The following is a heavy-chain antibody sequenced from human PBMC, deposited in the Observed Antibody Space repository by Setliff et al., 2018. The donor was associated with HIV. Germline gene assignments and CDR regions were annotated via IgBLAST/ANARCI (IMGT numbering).Heavy chain of an antibody. V-gene: IGHV4-61*02. CDR2: FYTRGST. Sequence: PSETLSLTCTVSGGSISSSSSYWSWIRQPAGKGLEWIGRFYTRGSTNYNPSLKSRVTMSVDTSKTQFSLTLSSVTAADTAVYYCARDRLTYYFDYWGQGILVTVSS. J-gene: IGHJ4*02. D-gene: IGHD3-22*01. CDR1: GGSISSSSSY. CDR3: ARDRLTYYFDY.